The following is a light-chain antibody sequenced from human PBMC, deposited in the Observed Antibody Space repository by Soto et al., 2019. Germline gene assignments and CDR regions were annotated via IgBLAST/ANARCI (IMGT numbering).Light chain of an antibody. Sequence: QSALTQPASVSGSPGQSITISCTGTSSDVGGYNYVSWYQQYPHEAPKLMIYDVSNRPSGVSNRFSGSKSANTASLTISGLQAEDEADYYCSSYTSSNTYVFGTGT. CDR2: DVS. V-gene: IGLV2-14*01. J-gene: IGLJ1*01. CDR3: SSYTSSNTYV. CDR1: SSDVGGYNY.